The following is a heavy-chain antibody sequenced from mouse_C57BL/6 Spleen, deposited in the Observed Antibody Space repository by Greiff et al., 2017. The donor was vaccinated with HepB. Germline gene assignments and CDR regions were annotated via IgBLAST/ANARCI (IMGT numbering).Heavy chain of an antibody. D-gene: IGHD1-1*01. CDR3: ARPRNYGSRGSLAMDY. CDR2: ISSGSSTI. Sequence: EVQGVESGGGLVKPGGSLKLSCAASGFTFSDYGMHWVRQAPEKGLEWVAYISSGSSTIYYADTVKGRFTISRDNAKNTLFLQMTSLRSEDTAMYYCARPRNYGSRGSLAMDYWGQGTSVIVSS. CDR1: GFTFSDYG. J-gene: IGHJ4*01. V-gene: IGHV5-17*01.